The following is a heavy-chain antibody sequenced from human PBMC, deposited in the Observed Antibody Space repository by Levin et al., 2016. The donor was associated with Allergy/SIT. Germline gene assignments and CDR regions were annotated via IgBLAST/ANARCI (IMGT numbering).Heavy chain of an antibody. CDR3: ARGIGAGHSSGLGAFDP. CDR2: IHHSGST. D-gene: IGHD3-22*01. Sequence: SETLSLTCAVSGHSISSGYYWGWVRQPPGKGLEWIGSIHHSGSTYYNPSLKSRVTISVDTSKNQLSLKLSSVTAADTAVYYCARGIGAGHSSGLGAFDPWGQGTLVTVSS. CDR1: GHSISSGYY. V-gene: IGHV4-38-2*01. J-gene: IGHJ5*02.